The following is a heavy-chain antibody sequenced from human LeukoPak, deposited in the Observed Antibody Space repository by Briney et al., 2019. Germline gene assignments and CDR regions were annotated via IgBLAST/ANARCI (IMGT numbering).Heavy chain of an antibody. CDR2: ISYDGSNK. D-gene: IGHD4-17*01. Sequence: GGSLRLSCAASGFTFSSYGMHWVRQAPVKGLEWVAVISYDGSNKYYADSVKGRFTISRDNSKNTLYLQMNSLRAEDTAVYYCAKPITTVSYYYGMDVWGQGTTVTVSS. V-gene: IGHV3-30*18. J-gene: IGHJ6*02. CDR1: GFTFSSYG. CDR3: AKPITTVSYYYGMDV.